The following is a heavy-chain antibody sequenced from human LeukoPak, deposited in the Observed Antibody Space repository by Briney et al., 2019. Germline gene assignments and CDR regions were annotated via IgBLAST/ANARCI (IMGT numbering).Heavy chain of an antibody. CDR2: ISGSGGST. J-gene: IGHJ4*02. D-gene: IGHD6-13*01. CDR3: ARDVAAAGTQNGY. CDR1: GFTFSRSD. Sequence: GGSLRLSCAASGFTFSRSDMIWVRQAPGKGLEWVSIISGSGGSTYYADSVRGRFTISRDNSKNTLYLQMNSLRAEDTAVYYCARDVAAAGTQNGYWGQGTLVTVSS. V-gene: IGHV3-23*01.